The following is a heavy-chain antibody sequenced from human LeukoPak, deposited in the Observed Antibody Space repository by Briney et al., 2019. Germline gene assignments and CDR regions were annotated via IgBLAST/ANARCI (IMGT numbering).Heavy chain of an antibody. V-gene: IGHV3-11*06. D-gene: IGHD4-23*01. J-gene: IGHJ4*02. CDR3: ARSRPRGRVFPVGIDY. CDR2: ISSSSSYT. Sequence: PGGSLRLSCAASGFTFSDYYMSWIRQAPGKGLEWVSYISSSSSYTNYADSVKGRFTISRDNAKNSLYLQMNSLRAEDTAVYYCARSRPRGRVFPVGIDYWGQGTLVTVSS. CDR1: GFTFSDYY.